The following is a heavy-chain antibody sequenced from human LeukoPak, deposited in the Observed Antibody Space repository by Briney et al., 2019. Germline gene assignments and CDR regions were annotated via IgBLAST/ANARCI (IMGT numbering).Heavy chain of an antibody. CDR1: GGSMSSYD. J-gene: IGHJ6*04. CDR2: IYYSGST. V-gene: IGHV4-59*01. CDR3: AGSVGPLDV. D-gene: IGHD3-10*01. Sequence: PSETLSLTCTVWGGSMSSYDGGWLRQPPGKGLEWIGYIYYSGSTNYNPSLKSRVTISVDTSKNQFSLKLSSVTAADTAVYYCAGSVGPLDVWGKGTTVTVSS.